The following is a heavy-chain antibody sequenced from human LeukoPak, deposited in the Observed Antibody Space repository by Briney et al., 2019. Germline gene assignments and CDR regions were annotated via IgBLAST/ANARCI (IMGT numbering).Heavy chain of an antibody. J-gene: IGHJ5*02. CDR1: GFTFSSHV. V-gene: IGHV3-23*01. Sequence: GGSLRLSCEASGFTFSSHVMIWVRRAPGRGLQWVSVISEDGRTYYADSVKGRFTISRDNSKNTLFLQMNSLRAEDTAIYYCAKGTTNWDGYKGNYDPWGQGTLVTV. CDR2: ISEDGRT. CDR3: AKGTTNWDGYKGNYDP. D-gene: IGHD1-1*01.